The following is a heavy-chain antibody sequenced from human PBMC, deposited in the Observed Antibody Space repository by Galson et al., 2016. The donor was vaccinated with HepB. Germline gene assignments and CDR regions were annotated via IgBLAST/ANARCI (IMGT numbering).Heavy chain of an antibody. CDR3: AREDWNYSYYGLDV. J-gene: IGHJ6*02. Sequence: LRLSCAASGFTVSSKYMSWVRQPPGKGLEWIGYTHYSGSTYYNPSPKSRVTISVDTSKNQFSLKLSSVTAADTAVYYCAREDWNYSYYGLDVWGQGTTVTVSS. V-gene: IGHV4-30-4*08. CDR1: GFTVSSKY. D-gene: IGHD3/OR15-3a*01. CDR2: THYSGST.